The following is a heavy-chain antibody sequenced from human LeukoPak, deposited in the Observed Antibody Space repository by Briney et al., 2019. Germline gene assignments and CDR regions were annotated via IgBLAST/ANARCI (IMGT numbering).Heavy chain of an antibody. V-gene: IGHV3-43*01. J-gene: IGHJ4*02. D-gene: IGHD3-10*01. CDR2: ISWDAAST. CDR3: AKDIAARASTWFGGDY. Sequence: GGSLRLSCAASGFSFDDYTMHWVRQPPGKGLEWVALISWDAASTYYADSVQGRFTVSRDNSKTSVFLQMNSLRTEDTAFYYCAKDIAARASTWFGGDYWGQGTLLTVSS. CDR1: GFSFDDYT.